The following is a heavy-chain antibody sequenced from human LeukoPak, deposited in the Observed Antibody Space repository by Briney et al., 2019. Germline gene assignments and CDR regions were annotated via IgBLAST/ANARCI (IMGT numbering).Heavy chain of an antibody. CDR2: ISGSGGST. CDR1: GFTFSSYA. V-gene: IGHV3-23*01. CDR3: ASPYCSGGSCYSGTNWFDP. J-gene: IGHJ5*02. D-gene: IGHD2-15*01. Sequence: AGGSLRLSCAASGFTFSSYAMSWVRQAPGKGLEWVSAISGSGGSTYYADSVKGRFTISRDNAKNSLYLQMNSPRAEDTAVYYCASPYCSGGSCYSGTNWFDPWGQGTLVTVSS.